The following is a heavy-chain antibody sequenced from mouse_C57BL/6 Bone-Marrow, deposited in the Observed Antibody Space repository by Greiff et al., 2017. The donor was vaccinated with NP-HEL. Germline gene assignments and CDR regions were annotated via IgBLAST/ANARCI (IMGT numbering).Heavy chain of an antibody. V-gene: IGHV1-82*01. J-gene: IGHJ3*01. CDR1: GYAFSSSW. CDR2: IYPGDGDT. D-gene: IGHD1-1*01. Sequence: QVQLQQSGPELVKPGASVKISCKASGYAFSSSWRTGGRQGPGRGLGGIGRIYPGDGDTNYNGKFKGKATLTADKSSSTAYMQLSSLTSEDSAVYFCARKGDYGSSWFAYWGQGTLVTVSA. CDR3: ARKGDYGSSWFAY.